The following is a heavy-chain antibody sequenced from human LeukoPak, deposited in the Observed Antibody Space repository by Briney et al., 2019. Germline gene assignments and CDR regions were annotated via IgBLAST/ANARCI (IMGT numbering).Heavy chain of an antibody. D-gene: IGHD4-17*01. V-gene: IGHV3-9*01. J-gene: IGHJ1*01. CDR2: ISWNSGSI. CDR1: GFTFDDYA. CDR3: AKDMRGGRDYGDYVSWNFQH. Sequence: GGSLRLSCAASGFTFDDYAMHWVRQAPGKGLEWVSGISWNSGSIGYADSVEGRFTISRDNAKNSLYLQMNSLRAEDTALYYCAKDMRGGRDYGDYVSWNFQHWGQGTLVTVSS.